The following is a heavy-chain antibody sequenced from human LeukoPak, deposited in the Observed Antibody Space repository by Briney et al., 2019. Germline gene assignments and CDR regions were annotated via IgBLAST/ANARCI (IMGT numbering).Heavy chain of an antibody. CDR3: ARRAGAYSHPYDY. V-gene: IGHV3-30*12. J-gene: IGHJ4*02. Sequence: PGGSLRLSCAASGFTFSGYGMHWVRQAPGKGLEWVAFIQYDGSNKYYADSVKGRFTISRDNAKNTLYLQMNSLRAEDTAVYYCARRAGAYSHPYDYWGQETLVTVSS. D-gene: IGHD4/OR15-4a*01. CDR1: GFTFSGYG. CDR2: IQYDGSNK.